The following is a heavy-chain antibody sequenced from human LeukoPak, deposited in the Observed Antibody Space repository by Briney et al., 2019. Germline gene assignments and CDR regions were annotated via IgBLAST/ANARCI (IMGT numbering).Heavy chain of an antibody. CDR3: ARVREQRSYYYYMDV. V-gene: IGHV4-59*01. Sequence: SETLSLTCTVSGGSISSYYWSWIRQPPGKGLEWIGYIYYSGSTNYNPSLKSRVTISVDTSKNRFSLKLSSVTAADTAVYYCARVREQRSYYYYMDVWGKGTTVTVSS. J-gene: IGHJ6*03. CDR2: IYYSGST. CDR1: GGSISSYY. D-gene: IGHD1-26*01.